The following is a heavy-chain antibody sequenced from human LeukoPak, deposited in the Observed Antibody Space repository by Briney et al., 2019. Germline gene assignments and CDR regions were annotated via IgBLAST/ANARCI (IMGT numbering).Heavy chain of an antibody. J-gene: IGHJ4*02. Sequence: ASVKVSCKASGYTFTSYDINWVRQATGQGLEWMGWMNPNSANTGYAQKFQGRVTITRNTSISTTYMELSSLRFEDTAVYYCAKETSGSYFDFWGQGTLVTVSA. CDR1: GYTFTSYD. CDR2: MNPNSANT. V-gene: IGHV1-8*03. CDR3: AKETSGSYFDF. D-gene: IGHD1-26*01.